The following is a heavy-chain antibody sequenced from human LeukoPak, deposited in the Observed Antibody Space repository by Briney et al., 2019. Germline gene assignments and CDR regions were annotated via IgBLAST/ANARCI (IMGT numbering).Heavy chain of an antibody. V-gene: IGHV3-23*01. D-gene: IGHD2-2*01. CDR2: ISGSGGST. CDR3: ARDDARVVVPAACFDY. Sequence: GGSVRLSCAASGFTFSSYAMSWVRQAPGKGLEWVSAISGSGGSTYYADSVKGRFTISRDNSKNTLYLQMNSLRAEDTAVYYCARDDARVVVPAACFDYWGQGTLVTVSS. J-gene: IGHJ4*02. CDR1: GFTFSSYA.